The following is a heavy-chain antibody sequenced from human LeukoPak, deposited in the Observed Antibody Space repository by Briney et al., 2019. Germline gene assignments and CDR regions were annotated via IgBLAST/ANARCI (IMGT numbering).Heavy chain of an antibody. V-gene: IGHV4-34*01. CDR1: GDSFSGYY. J-gene: IGHJ6*03. CDR3: ARRAGYYNYYMDV. Sequence: SETLSLTCAVYGDSFSGYYWSWIRQPPGKGLEWIGEINHSGSTNYNPSLESRVSISVGTSKNQVSLKLSSVTAADTAVYYCARRAGYYNYYMDVWGKGTTVTVSS. CDR2: INHSGST.